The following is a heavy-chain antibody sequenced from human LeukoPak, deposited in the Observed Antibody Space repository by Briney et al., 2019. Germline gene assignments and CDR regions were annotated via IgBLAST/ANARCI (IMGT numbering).Heavy chain of an antibody. CDR3: ARAPYDILTGYSLNWFDP. V-gene: IGHV1-3*01. D-gene: IGHD3-9*01. CDR1: GYTFTTYA. Sequence: ASVKVSCKASGYTFTTYAMHWVRQAPGQRLEWMGWINGDNGDTKYSQKFQGRVTITRDTSAYTAYMELRSLSSADTAVYFCARAPYDILTGYSLNWFDPWGQGTLVTVSS. J-gene: IGHJ5*02. CDR2: INGDNGDT.